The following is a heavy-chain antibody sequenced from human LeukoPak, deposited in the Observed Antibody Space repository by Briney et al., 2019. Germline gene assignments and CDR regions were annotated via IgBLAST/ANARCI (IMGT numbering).Heavy chain of an antibody. CDR3: ARDGGPPRTFRYNGLDV. V-gene: IGHV1-18*01. J-gene: IGHJ6*02. CDR2: ISTYNGNT. CDR1: GYTFINYD. D-gene: IGHD2-21*01. Sequence: ASVKVSCKASGYTFINYDISWVRQAPGHGLEWMGWISTYNGNTNYALELQGRVTMTTDRSTSTAYMEVRSLRPDDTAVYYCARDGGPPRTFRYNGLDVWGQGTTVTVSS.